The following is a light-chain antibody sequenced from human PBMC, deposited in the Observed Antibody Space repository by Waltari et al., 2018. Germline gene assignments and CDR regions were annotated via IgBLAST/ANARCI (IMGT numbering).Light chain of an antibody. CDR2: DAS. J-gene: IGKJ4*01. Sequence: VLTQSPVTLSVSPGERATLSCRASQSVRLAWYQQKPGQAPRLLIHDASKRAAGIPDRFSGSGSGTDFTLTISRLEPEDFAVYYCQQFDRSPPVTFGGGTKVEIK. CDR3: QQFDRSPPVT. CDR1: QSVR. V-gene: IGKV3-20*01.